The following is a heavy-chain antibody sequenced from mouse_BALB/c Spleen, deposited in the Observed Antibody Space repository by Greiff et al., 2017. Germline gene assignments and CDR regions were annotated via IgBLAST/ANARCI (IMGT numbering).Heavy chain of an antibody. CDR1: GYSFTGYY. CDR3: ARAYDRGGFAY. Sequence: VQLKQSGPELVKPGASVKISCKASGYSFTGYYMHWVKQSHVKSLEWIGRINPYNGATSYNQNFKDKASLTVDKSSSTAYMELHSLTSEDSAVYYCARAYDRGGFAYWGQGTLVTVSA. V-gene: IGHV1-31*01. D-gene: IGHD2-14*01. J-gene: IGHJ3*01. CDR2: INPYNGAT.